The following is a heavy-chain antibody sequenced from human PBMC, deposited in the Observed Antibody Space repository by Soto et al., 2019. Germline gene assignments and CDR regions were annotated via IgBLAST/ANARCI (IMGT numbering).Heavy chain of an antibody. V-gene: IGHV1-18*01. CDR3: ARDRSVYCSSTSCFNWFDP. J-gene: IGHJ5*02. CDR2: MNPNSGNT. CDR1: GYTFTSYD. D-gene: IGHD2-2*01. Sequence: ASVKVSCKASGYTFTSYDINWVRQATGQGLEWMGWMNPNSGNTNYAQKLQGRVTMTTDTSTSTAYMELRSLRSDDTAVYYCARDRSVYCSSTSCFNWFDPWGQGTLVTVSS.